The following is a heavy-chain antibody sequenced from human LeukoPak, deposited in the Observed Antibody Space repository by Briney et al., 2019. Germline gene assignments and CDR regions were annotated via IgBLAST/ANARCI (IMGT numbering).Heavy chain of an antibody. CDR3: AKDAGTWGYGYNFDY. D-gene: IGHD7-27*01. Sequence: GGSLRLSCAASGFTFSNYAMSWVRQAPGKGLEWVSAISGSGGTTFYADSVKGRFTISRDNSKNTLYLQMNSLRAEDTAVYYCAKDAGTWGYGYNFDYWGQGTLVTVSS. V-gene: IGHV3-23*01. J-gene: IGHJ4*02. CDR2: ISGSGGTT. CDR1: GFTFSNYA.